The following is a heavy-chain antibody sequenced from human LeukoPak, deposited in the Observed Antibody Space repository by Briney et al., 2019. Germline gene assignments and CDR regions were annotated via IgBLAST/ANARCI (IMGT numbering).Heavy chain of an antibody. CDR2: ITSSGITT. CDR1: GFTFGTYA. CDR3: AKEVGSAGWYFDL. J-gene: IGHJ2*01. D-gene: IGHD1-26*01. V-gene: IGHV3-23*01. Sequence: PGGSLRLSCAASGFTFGTYAMSWVRQAPGKGLEWVSLITSSGITTYYADSVKGRFTISRDNSKNTLYLQMNSLRAEDTAIYYCAKEVGSAGWYFDLWGRGTLVTVSS.